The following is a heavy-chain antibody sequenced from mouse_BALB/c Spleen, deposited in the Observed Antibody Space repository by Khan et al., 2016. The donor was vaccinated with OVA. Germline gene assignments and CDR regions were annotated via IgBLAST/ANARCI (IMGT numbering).Heavy chain of an antibody. J-gene: IGHJ2*01. D-gene: IGHD1-1*01. Sequence: EVQLQESGPELVKPGASVKISCKGSGYSFTGYFMNWVMQSHGKSLEWIGRINPHIGETLYNQKFKGKATLTVDESSRTAHMELRSLASEDSAVYDCARKNGSDFDYWGQGTTLTVSS. CDR3: ARKNGSDFDY. CDR1: GYSFTGYF. CDR2: INPHIGET. V-gene: IGHV1-20*02.